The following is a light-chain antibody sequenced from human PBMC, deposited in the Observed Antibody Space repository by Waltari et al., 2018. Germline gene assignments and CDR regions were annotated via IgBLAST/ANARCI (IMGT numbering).Light chain of an antibody. CDR1: RSDVGGYTF. J-gene: IGLJ2*01. V-gene: IGLV2-14*03. Sequence: QSALPQPASVSGSPGQSITLSCAGSRSDVGGYTFVSWYPQPPGRAPKLLIYDVSNRPSGISSRFSGSKSGSTASLTISGLQTEDEADYFCSSYTSSTTVVFGGGTKLTVL. CDR2: DVS. CDR3: SSYTSSTTVV.